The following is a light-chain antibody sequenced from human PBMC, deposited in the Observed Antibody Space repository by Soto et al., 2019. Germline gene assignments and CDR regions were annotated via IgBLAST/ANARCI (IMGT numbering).Light chain of an antibody. V-gene: IGKV1-5*03. CDR1: QNIKNW. CDR3: QQYNSYPWT. CDR2: AAS. Sequence: DIQMTQPPSTLSASLLDRATITCRASQNIKNWLAWYQQKPGTAPKLLIYAASNLETGVPSRFGGSASGTEFTLTISSLQPDDFATYYCQQYNSYPWTLGQGPKVDIK. J-gene: IGKJ1*01.